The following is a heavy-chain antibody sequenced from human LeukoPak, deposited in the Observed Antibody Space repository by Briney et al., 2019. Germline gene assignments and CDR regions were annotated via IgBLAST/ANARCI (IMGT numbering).Heavy chain of an antibody. J-gene: IGHJ4*02. D-gene: IGHD6-19*01. CDR3: AREFSD. CDR2: IYNSGST. CDR1: GGSSSAYY. Sequence: SETLSLTCTVSGGSSSAYYYTWIRQPPGKGLEWIGLIYNSGSTNYNPSLKSRVIIPADTPKNQFSLKLTSVTAADTAVYYCAREFSDWGQGTLVTVSS. V-gene: IGHV4-59*01.